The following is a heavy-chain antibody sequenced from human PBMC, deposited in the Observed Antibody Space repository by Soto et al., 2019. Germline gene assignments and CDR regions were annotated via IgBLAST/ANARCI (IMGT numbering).Heavy chain of an antibody. CDR3: AREGILTGQDAFDI. V-gene: IGHV1-18*01. CDR2: ISAYNGNT. Sequence: VKVSCKASGYTFTSYGISWVRQAPGQGLEWMGWISAYNGNTNYAQKLQGRVTMTTDTPTSTAYMELRSLRSDDTAVYYCAREGILTGQDAFDIWGQGTMVTVSS. CDR1: GYTFTSYG. D-gene: IGHD3-9*01. J-gene: IGHJ3*02.